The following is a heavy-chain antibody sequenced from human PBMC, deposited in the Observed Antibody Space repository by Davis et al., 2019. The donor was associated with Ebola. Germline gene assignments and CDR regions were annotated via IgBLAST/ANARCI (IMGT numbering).Heavy chain of an antibody. CDR3: ATGRESVTLIRGVITALYYFDH. CDR2: ISSSRTYI. Sequence: GESLKISCAASGFTVSSNYMSWVRQAPGKGLEWVSSISSSRTYIYYADSVKGRFTISRDNAESSLYLQMNSLRVEDTAVYYCATGRESVTLIRGVITALYYFDHWGQGALVTVSS. D-gene: IGHD3-10*01. J-gene: IGHJ4*02. V-gene: IGHV3-21*06. CDR1: GFTVSSNY.